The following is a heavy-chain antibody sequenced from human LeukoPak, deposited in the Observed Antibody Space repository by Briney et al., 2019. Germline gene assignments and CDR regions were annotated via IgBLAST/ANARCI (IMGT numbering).Heavy chain of an antibody. V-gene: IGHV1-69*02. CDR2: IIPILGIA. CDR1: GYTFTSYY. CDR3: ARKIAVAGTASGLDYYYYGMDV. J-gene: IGHJ6*02. Sequence: SVKVSCKTSGYTFTSYYIHWVREAPGQGLEWMGRIIPILGIANYAQKFQGRVTITADKSTSTAYMELSSLRSEDTAVYYCARKIAVAGTASGLDYYYYGMDVWGQGTTVTVSS. D-gene: IGHD6-19*01.